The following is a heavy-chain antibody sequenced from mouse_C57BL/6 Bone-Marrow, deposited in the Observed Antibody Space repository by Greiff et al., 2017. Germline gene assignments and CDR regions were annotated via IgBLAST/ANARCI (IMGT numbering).Heavy chain of an antibody. J-gene: IGHJ4*01. CDR2: ISSGSSTI. D-gene: IGHD1-1*01. V-gene: IGHV5-17*01. CDR3: ARDPYYGSSLYAMDY. Sequence: EVKLVESGGGLVKPGGSLKLPCAASGFTFSDYGMHWVRQAPEKGLEWVAYISSGSSTIYYADTVKGRFTISRDNAKNTLFLQMTSLRSEDTAMYYCARDPYYGSSLYAMDYWGQGTSVTVSS. CDR1: GFTFSDYG.